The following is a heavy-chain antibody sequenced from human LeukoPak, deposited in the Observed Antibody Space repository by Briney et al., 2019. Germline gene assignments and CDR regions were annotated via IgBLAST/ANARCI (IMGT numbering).Heavy chain of an antibody. V-gene: IGHV3-48*01. Sequence: PGGSLRLSCAASGFTFSSYSMNWVRQAPGKGLEWVSYISSSSSTIYYADSVKGRFTISRDNAKNSLYLQMNSLRAEDTAVYYCARGTWGVVTGFDIWGQGKMVIVSS. J-gene: IGHJ3*02. D-gene: IGHD2-21*02. CDR2: ISSSSSTI. CDR3: ARGTWGVVTGFDI. CDR1: GFTFSSYS.